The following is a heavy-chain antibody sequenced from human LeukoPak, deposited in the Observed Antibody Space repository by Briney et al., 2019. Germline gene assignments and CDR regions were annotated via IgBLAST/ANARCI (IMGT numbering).Heavy chain of an antibody. Sequence: SETLSLTCAVYGGSFSGYYWSWIRQPPGKGLEWIGSIYYSGSTYYNPSLKSRVTISVDTSKNQFSLKLSSVTAADTAVYYCASLRPPRSGYDFPDYWGQGTLVTVSS. CDR2: IYYSGST. CDR1: GGSFSGYY. V-gene: IGHV4-34*01. J-gene: IGHJ4*02. D-gene: IGHD5-12*01. CDR3: ASLRPPRSGYDFPDY.